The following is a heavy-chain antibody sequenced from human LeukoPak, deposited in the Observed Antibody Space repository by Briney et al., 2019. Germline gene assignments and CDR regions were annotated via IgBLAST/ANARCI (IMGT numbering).Heavy chain of an antibody. D-gene: IGHD3-10*01. CDR1: GFTFNNYG. Sequence: PGGSLRLSCAASGFTFNNYGMSWVRQAPEKGLEWVSAISGSGGNTYNADSVKGRFTISRDNSKNTLSLQMNSLRAEDTAVYYCALTAYGSGNYYMDVWGKGTTVTISS. CDR2: ISGSGGNT. CDR3: ALTAYGSGNYYMDV. J-gene: IGHJ6*03. V-gene: IGHV3-23*01.